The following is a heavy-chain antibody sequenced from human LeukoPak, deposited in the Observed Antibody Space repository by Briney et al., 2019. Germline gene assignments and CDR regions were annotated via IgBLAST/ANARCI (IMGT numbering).Heavy chain of an antibody. J-gene: IGHJ4*02. CDR1: GFTFNNYG. Sequence: GGSLRLSCAASGFTFNNYGMHWVRQAPGKGLEWVSSISSSSSYIYYADSVKGRFTISRDNAKNSLYLQMNSLRAEDTAVYYCARVNYYDSSGYPFDYWGQGTLVTVSS. CDR3: ARVNYYDSSGYPFDY. CDR2: ISSSSSYI. D-gene: IGHD3-22*01. V-gene: IGHV3-21*01.